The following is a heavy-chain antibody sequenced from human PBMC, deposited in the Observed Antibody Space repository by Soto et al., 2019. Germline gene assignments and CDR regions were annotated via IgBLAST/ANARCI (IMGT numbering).Heavy chain of an antibody. V-gene: IGHV3-30*18. CDR1: GFTFSTYG. J-gene: IGHJ4*02. CDR2: ISYDGSNK. CDR3: AKEFMSPTERKTVTLFDY. D-gene: IGHD4-17*01. Sequence: GGSLRLTCAASGFTFSTYGMHWVRQAPGKGLEWVAVISYDGSNKYYGDSVKGRFTISRDNSENTLFVQMNSLRVEDTAVYYCAKEFMSPTERKTVTLFDYWGQGTLVTVSS.